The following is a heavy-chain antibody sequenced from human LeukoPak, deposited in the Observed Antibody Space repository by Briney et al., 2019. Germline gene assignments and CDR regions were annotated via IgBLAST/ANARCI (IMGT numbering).Heavy chain of an antibody. D-gene: IGHD6-19*01. CDR3: ARPLASGWYSWFDP. CDR1: GDSISSGSYS. CDR2: IHYGGST. V-gene: IGHV4-39*01. J-gene: IGHJ5*02. Sequence: PSETLSLTCTVSGDSISSGSYSWGWIRQPPGKGLEWIGSIHYGGSTYYNPSLNSRVTISVDTPKNQFSLKLSSVTAADTAVYYCARPLASGWYSWFDPWGQGTLVTVSS.